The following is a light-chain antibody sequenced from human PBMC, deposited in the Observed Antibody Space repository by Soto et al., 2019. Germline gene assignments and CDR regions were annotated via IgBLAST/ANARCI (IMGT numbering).Light chain of an antibody. CDR3: QHYNSYSEA. V-gene: IGKV1D-16*01. CDR1: LAISSW. CDR2: AAS. Sequence: IQMTQSPSSVSASVGDRVTITCRASLAISSWLAWYQQKPGKAPNLLIYAASSLQSGVPSRFSGSGSRTEFTLTISSLQPDDFATYYCQHYNSYSEAFGQGTKVDIK. J-gene: IGKJ1*01.